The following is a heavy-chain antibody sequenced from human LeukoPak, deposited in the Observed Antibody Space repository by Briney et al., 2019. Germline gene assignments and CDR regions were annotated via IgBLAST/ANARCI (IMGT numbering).Heavy chain of an antibody. D-gene: IGHD4-11*01. CDR1: GLSFRTYA. CDR3: AKTVSNYNYGMDV. Sequence: PGGSLRLSCAASGLSFRTYAMSWVRQAPGKGLEWVSSISGGGDSTYYADSVKGRFTISRDNSKNTLYLQMNSLRANDTAVYYCAKTVSNYNYGMDVWGQGTTVTVSS. CDR2: ISGGGDST. V-gene: IGHV3-23*01. J-gene: IGHJ6*02.